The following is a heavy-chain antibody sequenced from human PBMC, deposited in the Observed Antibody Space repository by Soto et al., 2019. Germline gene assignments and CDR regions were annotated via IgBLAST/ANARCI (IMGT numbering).Heavy chain of an antibody. V-gene: IGHV3-74*01. J-gene: IGHJ4*02. D-gene: IGHD2-21*02. Sequence: PVWSLGLSCAASGFTFGNDWMHWVRQGPGKGLVWVSRVNSDESSTSYADSVKGRFTISRDNAKNTLYLQMGSLRFEDTALYSCVCCECDRTAVVPAMAANARWGELTLATVP. CDR1: GFTFGNDW. CDR2: VNSDESST. CDR3: VCCECDRTAVVPAMAANAR.